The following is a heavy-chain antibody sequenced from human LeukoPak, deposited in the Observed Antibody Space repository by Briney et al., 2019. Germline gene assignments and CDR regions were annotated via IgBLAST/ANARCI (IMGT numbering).Heavy chain of an antibody. J-gene: IGHJ4*02. CDR2: INTNTGNP. CDR1: GYTFTSCA. D-gene: IGHD2-2*01. CDR3: TRQGPGYCGSTRCYGVDY. V-gene: IGHV7-4-1*02. Sequence: ASVKVSCKASGYTFTSCAMNWVRQAPGQGLEWMGWINTNTGNPTYAQGFTGRFVFSLDTSVSTAYLQISSLKAEDTAVYYCTRQGPGYCGSTRCYGVDYWGQGTLVAVSS.